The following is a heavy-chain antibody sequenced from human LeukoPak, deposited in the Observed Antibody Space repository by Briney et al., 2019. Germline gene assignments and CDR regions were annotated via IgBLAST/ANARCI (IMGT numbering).Heavy chain of an antibody. D-gene: IGHD1-14*01. CDR2: FDPEDGET. Sequence: ASVKVSCKVSGYTLTELSMHWVRQAPGKGLEWMGGFDPEDGETIYAQKFQGRVTMTEDTSTDTAHMELSSLRSEDTAVYFCASDFPYNDAFDIWGQGTRVTVSS. CDR3: ASDFPYNDAFDI. J-gene: IGHJ3*02. V-gene: IGHV1-24*01. CDR1: GYTLTELS.